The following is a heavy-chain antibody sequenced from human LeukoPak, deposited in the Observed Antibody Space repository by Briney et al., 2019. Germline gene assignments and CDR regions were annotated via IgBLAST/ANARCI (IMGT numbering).Heavy chain of an antibody. CDR3: ASGLILGVGVACTKAY. Sequence: ASVKVSCKASGYTFTSYGISWVRQAPGQGLEWMGWISAYNVNTNYAQKRQGRVTMTTDTSTSTAYMELRSRRSDDTAEYYGASGLILGVGVACTKAYWGQGTLVTV. D-gene: IGHD6-19*01. CDR2: ISAYNVNT. CDR1: GYTFTSYG. J-gene: IGHJ4*02. V-gene: IGHV1-18*01.